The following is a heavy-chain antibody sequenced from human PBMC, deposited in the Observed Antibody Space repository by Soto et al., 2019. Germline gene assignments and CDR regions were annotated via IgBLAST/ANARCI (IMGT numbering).Heavy chain of an antibody. CDR1: VCTFSDYY. D-gene: IGHD3-22*01. V-gene: IGHV3-11*01. CDR3: ARTYYDRSGYYYFEY. CDR2: ISSSGSTI. Sequence: VGSLRLSCASSVCTFSDYYMSCIRQSPGKGLEWVSYISSSGSTIYYADSVKGRFTISRDNAKNSLYLQMNSLRAEDTAVYYCARTYYDRSGYYYFEYWGQATLVIVS. J-gene: IGHJ4*02.